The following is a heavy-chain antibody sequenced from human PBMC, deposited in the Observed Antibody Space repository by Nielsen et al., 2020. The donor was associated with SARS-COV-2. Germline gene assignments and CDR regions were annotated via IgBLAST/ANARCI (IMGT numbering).Heavy chain of an antibody. J-gene: IGHJ5*02. CDR1: GFTFDDYA. CDR3: ARTWSGSYYGWFDP. D-gene: IGHD1-26*01. CDR2: ISWNSGSI. Sequence: SLKISCAASGFTFDDYAMHWVRQAPGKGLEWVSGISWNSGSIGYADSVKGRFTISRDNAKNSLYLQMNSLRAEDTAVYYCARTWSGSYYGWFDPWGQGTLVTVSS. V-gene: IGHV3-9*01.